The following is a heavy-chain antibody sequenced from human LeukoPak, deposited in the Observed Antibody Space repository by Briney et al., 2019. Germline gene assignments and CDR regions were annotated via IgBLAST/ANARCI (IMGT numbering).Heavy chain of an antibody. CDR3: ARDSRAVVPAARSQGVFDY. J-gene: IGHJ4*02. CDR1: GFTFSSYW. CDR2: IKQDGSEK. Sequence: PGGSLRLSCAASGFTFSSYWMSWVRQAPGKGLEWVANIKQDGSEKYYVDSVKGRFTISRDNAKNSLYLQMNSLRAEDTAVYYCARDSRAVVPAARSQGVFDYWGQGTLVTVSS. V-gene: IGHV3-7*01. D-gene: IGHD2-2*01.